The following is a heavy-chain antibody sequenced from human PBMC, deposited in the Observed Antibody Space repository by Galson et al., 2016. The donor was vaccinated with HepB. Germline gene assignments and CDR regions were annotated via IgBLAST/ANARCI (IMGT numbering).Heavy chain of an antibody. Sequence: SLRLSCAISGFNFSRYWMTWARQAPGKGLDWVANINQDGGQRYYVDSGKGRFLISRDNAKKSLYLQMNSLGVDDTALYYCARGRSLGDWGQGALVTVSS. CDR1: GFNFSRYW. V-gene: IGHV3-7*01. D-gene: IGHD7-27*01. CDR3: ARGRSLGD. J-gene: IGHJ4*02. CDR2: INQDGGQR.